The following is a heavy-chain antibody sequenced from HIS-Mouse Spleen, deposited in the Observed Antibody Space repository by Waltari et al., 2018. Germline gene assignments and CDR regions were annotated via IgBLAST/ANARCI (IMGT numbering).Heavy chain of an antibody. Sequence: QVQLQESGPGLVKPSDTLSLTCTVSGGSIRSYYWSWIRQPPGQGLELSGRIYTSGSTNYNPSLKSRVTMSVDTSKNQFSLKLSSVTAADTAVYYCARDFHDFWSGYYGGDKKHDAFDIWGQGTMVTVSS. CDR2: IYTSGST. CDR3: ARDFHDFWSGYYGGDKKHDAFDI. V-gene: IGHV4-4*07. J-gene: IGHJ3*02. CDR1: GGSIRSYY. D-gene: IGHD3-3*01.